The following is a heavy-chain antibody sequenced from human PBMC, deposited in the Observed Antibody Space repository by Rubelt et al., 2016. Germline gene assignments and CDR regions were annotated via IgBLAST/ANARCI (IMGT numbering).Heavy chain of an antibody. CDR3: ARMTTKLIDF. D-gene: IGHD4-11*01. J-gene: IGHJ4*02. V-gene: IGHV3-48*03. CDR1: GFTFSSYE. Sequence: EVQLVESGGGLVQPGGSLRLSCAASGFTFSSYEMTWVRQAPGKGLQWVSHIIGPNNVFYTDSVKGRFTISRDNAKHSLYLQTDSLRAEDTAIYYCARMTTKLIDFWGQGTLVTVSS. CDR2: IIGPNNV.